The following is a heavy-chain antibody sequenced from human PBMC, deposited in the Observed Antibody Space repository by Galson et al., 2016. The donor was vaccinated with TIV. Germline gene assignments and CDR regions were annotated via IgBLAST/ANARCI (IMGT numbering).Heavy chain of an antibody. Sequence: SLRLSCATSGFSFSTYDMHWVRQAAGKGLEWVSAIGTTGDTYYTDSVKGRFTISSDNATKSLYLQMNSLRAGDTAVYFCARSSFDCSGYKCYGGQFDHWGQGTTVTVSS. V-gene: IGHV3-13*01. CDR3: ARSSFDCSGYKCYGGQFDH. J-gene: IGHJ4*02. D-gene: IGHD3-22*01. CDR2: IGTTGDT. CDR1: GFSFSTYD.